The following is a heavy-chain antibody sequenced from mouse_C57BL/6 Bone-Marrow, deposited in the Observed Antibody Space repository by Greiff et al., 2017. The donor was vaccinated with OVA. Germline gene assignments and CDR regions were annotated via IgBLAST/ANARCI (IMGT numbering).Heavy chain of an antibody. CDR3: ARGPPTRYDDY. V-gene: IGHV1-59*01. D-gene: IGHD2-10*01. Sequence: QVQLQQPGAELVRPGTSVKLSCKASGYTFTSYWMHWVKQRPGQGLEWIGVIDPSDSYTNYNQMFKGQATLPVDTSSSTADMQLSSLTSEDSAGDNCARGPPTRYDDYWGQGTTLTVSS. CDR2: IDPSDSYT. J-gene: IGHJ2*01. CDR1: GYTFTSYW.